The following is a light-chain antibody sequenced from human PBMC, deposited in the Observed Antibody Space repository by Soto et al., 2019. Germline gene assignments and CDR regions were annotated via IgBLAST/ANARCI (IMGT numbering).Light chain of an antibody. J-gene: IGKJ1*01. V-gene: IGKV1-5*03. Sequence: DIQMTQSPSTLSASVGDRVTITCRASHSISSWLAWYQQKPGKAPKLLIYKASSLESGVPSRFSGSGSGTEFTLTISSLQPDDSATSYCQQYNSYRTFGQGTKVDIK. CDR1: HSISSW. CDR3: QQYNSYRT. CDR2: KAS.